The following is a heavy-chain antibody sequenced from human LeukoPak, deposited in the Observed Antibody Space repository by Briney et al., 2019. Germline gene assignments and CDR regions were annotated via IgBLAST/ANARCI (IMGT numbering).Heavy chain of an antibody. J-gene: IGHJ3*02. CDR2: ISGSGGST. CDR1: GFTFSSYA. D-gene: IGHD3-3*01. CDR3: AKDLVRHTIFGVVIFDAFDI. Sequence: PGGSLRLSCAASGFTFSSYAMSWVRQAPGKGLEWVSAISGSGGSTYYADSVKGRFTISRDNSKNTLYLQMNSLRAEDTALYYCAKDLVRHTIFGVVIFDAFDIWGQGTMVTVSS. V-gene: IGHV3-23*01.